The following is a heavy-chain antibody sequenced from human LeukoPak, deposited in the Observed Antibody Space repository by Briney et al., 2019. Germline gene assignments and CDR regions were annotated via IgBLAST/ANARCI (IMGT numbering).Heavy chain of an antibody. CDR2: MSHDGSNE. D-gene: IGHD6-19*01. CDR3: ARRGSSGCFDF. V-gene: IGHV3-30-3*01. Sequence: GGSLRPSCAASGFTFSNYGMYWVRQAPGKGLEWVAVMSHDGSNEYYGDSVKGRFTISRDNSKNTLFLQMHSLRAEDTATYYCARRGSSGCFDFWGQGTLVTVSS. CDR1: GFTFSNYG. J-gene: IGHJ4*02.